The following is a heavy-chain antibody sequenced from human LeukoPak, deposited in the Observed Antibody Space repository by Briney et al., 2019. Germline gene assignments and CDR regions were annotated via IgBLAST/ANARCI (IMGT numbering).Heavy chain of an antibody. CDR3: AKEAVAGTDY. CDR1: GFTFSSYP. CDR2: ISGSGGST. J-gene: IGHJ4*02. D-gene: IGHD6-19*01. V-gene: IGHV3-23*01. Sequence: GGSLRRSCAASGFTFSSYPMSWVRHAPGNGLEWVSTISGSGGSTYYADSAKGRFTISTDNSKNTLYLQMNSLRAEDTAVYYCAKEAVAGTDYWGQGTLVTVSS.